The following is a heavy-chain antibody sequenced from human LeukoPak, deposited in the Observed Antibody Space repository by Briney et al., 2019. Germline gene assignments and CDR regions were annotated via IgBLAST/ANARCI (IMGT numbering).Heavy chain of an antibody. V-gene: IGHV3-23*01. Sequence: GGSLRLSCAASGFTFSSYAMIWVRQAPGKGLEWVSGTNDSGGSTYYADSVKGRFTISRDNSKSTLYLQMNSLRAEDTAVYYCAKGLEARIAVAGNDYWGQGTLVTVPS. CDR2: TNDSGGST. D-gene: IGHD6-19*01. CDR3: AKGLEARIAVAGNDY. CDR1: GFTFSSYA. J-gene: IGHJ4*02.